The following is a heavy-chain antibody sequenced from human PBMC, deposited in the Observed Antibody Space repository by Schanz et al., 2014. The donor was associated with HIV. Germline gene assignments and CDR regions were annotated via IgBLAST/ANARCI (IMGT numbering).Heavy chain of an antibody. Sequence: QGQLVQSGAEVKKPGSSVKVSCQASGGTFSRDVISWVRQAPGQGLEWMGGIIPIFGIPNYAQKFQGRVTITADESTNTAYMELSSLRSEDTAVYFCATDSSGWYNWFDPWGRGTLVTVSS. V-gene: IGHV1-69*01. J-gene: IGHJ5*02. CDR1: GGTFSRDV. CDR2: IIPIFGIP. CDR3: ATDSSGWYNWFDP. D-gene: IGHD6-19*01.